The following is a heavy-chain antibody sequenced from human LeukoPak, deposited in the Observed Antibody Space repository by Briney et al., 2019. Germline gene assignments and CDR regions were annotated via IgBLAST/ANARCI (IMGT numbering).Heavy chain of an antibody. CDR1: GGSISSSNYY. D-gene: IGHD2-2*01. CDR2: IYYSGST. Sequence: PEILSLTCTVSGGSISSSNYYWGWIRQPPGKGLEWIGTIYYSGSTYYNPSLKSRVTISVDTSKKQFSLKLRSVTAADTAVYYCARLSLYCSSSSCDNDWVYWGQGTLVTVSS. V-gene: IGHV4-39*01. CDR3: ARLSLYCSSSSCDNDWVY. J-gene: IGHJ4*02.